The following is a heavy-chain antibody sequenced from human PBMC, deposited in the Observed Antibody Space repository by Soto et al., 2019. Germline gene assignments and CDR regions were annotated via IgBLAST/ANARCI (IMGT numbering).Heavy chain of an antibody. J-gene: IGHJ4*02. CDR3: ASLGSGDYGGYVGSDY. CDR1: GFSFSVSY. CDR2: IKEDGSEK. V-gene: IGHV3-7*05. Sequence: EVHLVESGGGLVQPGGSLRLSCAATGFSFSVSYMTWVRQAPGKGLEWVATIKEDGSEKYYADSVRGRFTISKDNAERSLWLQMSSLRAEYTAVYYCASLGSGDYGGYVGSDYWGQGTLVTVSS. D-gene: IGHD5-12*01.